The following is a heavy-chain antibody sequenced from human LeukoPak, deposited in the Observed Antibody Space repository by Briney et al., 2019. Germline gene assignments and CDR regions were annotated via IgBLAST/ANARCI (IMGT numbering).Heavy chain of an antibody. V-gene: IGHV3-23*01. CDR3: AKESGGGDIVVVVAATHRSYFDY. CDR2: ISGSGGST. J-gene: IGHJ4*02. Sequence: GGSLRLSCAASGFTFSSYARSWVRQAPGKGLEWVSAISGSGGSTYYADSVKGRFTISRDNSKNTLYLQMNSLRAEDTAVYYCAKESGGGDIVVVVAATHRSYFDYWGQGTLVTVSS. CDR1: GFTFSSYA. D-gene: IGHD2-15*01.